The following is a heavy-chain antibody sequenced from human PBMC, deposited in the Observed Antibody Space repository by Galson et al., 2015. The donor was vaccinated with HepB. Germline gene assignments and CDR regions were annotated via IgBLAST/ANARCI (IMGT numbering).Heavy chain of an antibody. Sequence: SLRLSCAASGFTFSSYGMHWVRQAPGKGLEWVAVIWYDGSNKYYADSVKGRFTISRDNSKNTLYLQMNSLRAEDTAVYYCARDERSQRRRTTVKGFDYWGQGTLVTVSS. D-gene: IGHD4-17*01. CDR3: ARDERSQRRRTTVKGFDY. V-gene: IGHV3-33*01. CDR2: IWYDGSNK. J-gene: IGHJ4*02. CDR1: GFTFSSYG.